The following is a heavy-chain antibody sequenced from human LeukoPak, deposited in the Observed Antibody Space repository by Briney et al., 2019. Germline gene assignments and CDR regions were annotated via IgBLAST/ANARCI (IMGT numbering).Heavy chain of an antibody. CDR3: ARLGSTAMVTFILDY. J-gene: IGHJ4*02. CDR2: IYYSGST. D-gene: IGHD5-18*01. V-gene: IGHV4-59*01. Sequence: SETLSLTCAVYGGSFSGYYWSWIRQPPGKGLEWIGYIYYSGSTNYNPSLKSRVTISVDTSKNQFSLKLSSVTAADTAVYYCARLGSTAMVTFILDYWGQGTLVTVSS. CDR1: GGSFSGYY.